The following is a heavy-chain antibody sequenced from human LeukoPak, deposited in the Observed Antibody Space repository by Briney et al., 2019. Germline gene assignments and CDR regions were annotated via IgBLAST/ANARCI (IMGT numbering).Heavy chain of an antibody. V-gene: IGHV3-23*01. CDR3: AKKVVVGATSPYSDFQD. CDR1: GFTFSSYA. Sequence: GGSLRLSCVASGFTFSSYAMSWVRQAPGKGLEWVSAISGSGVTTHYAGSVKGRFSSSRDNSKNTLYLQMNSLRVEDTALYYCAKKVVVGATSPYSDFQDWGQGTLSPSPQ. J-gene: IGHJ1*01. D-gene: IGHD1-26*01. CDR2: ISGSGVTT.